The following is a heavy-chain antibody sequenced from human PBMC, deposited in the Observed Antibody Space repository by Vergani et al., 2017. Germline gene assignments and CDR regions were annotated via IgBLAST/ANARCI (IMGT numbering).Heavy chain of an antibody. D-gene: IGHD2-15*01. J-gene: IGHJ6*02. CDR2: ISGDGGST. V-gene: IGHV3-43*02. Sequence: EVQLVESGGGVVQPGGSLRLSCAASGFTFDDYAMHWVRQAPGKGLEWVSLISGDGGSTYYADSVKGRFTISRDNSKNSLYLQMNSLRTEDTALYYCAKERSLGYCSGGSCYDGMDVWGQGTTVTVSS. CDR1: GFTFDDYA. CDR3: AKERSLGYCSGGSCYDGMDV.